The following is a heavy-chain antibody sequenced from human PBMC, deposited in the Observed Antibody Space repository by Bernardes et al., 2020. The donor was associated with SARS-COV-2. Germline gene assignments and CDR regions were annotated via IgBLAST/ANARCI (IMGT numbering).Heavy chain of an antibody. CDR2: IIPIFATA. CDR3: AREFTTDFDY. D-gene: IGHD3-22*01. Sequence: SVKVSCKASGGTFSSYAISWVRQAPGHGLEWMGMIIPIFATANYAQKFQGRVTITADESTSTAYMELSSLRSEDTAVYYCAREFTTDFDYWGQGTLVTVSS. CDR1: GGTFSSYA. V-gene: IGHV1-69*13. J-gene: IGHJ4*02.